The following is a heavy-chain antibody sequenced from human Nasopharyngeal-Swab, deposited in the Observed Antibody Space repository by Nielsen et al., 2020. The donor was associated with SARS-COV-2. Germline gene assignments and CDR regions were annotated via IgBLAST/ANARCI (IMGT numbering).Heavy chain of an antibody. CDR2: IYPGYSDT. CDR1: GYSFTSYW. Sequence: GESLKISCKGSGYSFTSYWIGWVRQMPGKGLEWMGIIYPGYSDTRYSPSFQGQVTISADKSISTAYLQWSSLKASDTAMYYCASHPLYSSGWYGVDYWGQGTLVTVSS. CDR3: ASHPLYSSGWYGVDY. J-gene: IGHJ4*02. D-gene: IGHD6-19*01. V-gene: IGHV5-51*01.